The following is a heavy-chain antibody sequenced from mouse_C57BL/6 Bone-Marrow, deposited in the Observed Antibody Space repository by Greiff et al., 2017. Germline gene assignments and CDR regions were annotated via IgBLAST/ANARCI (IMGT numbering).Heavy chain of an antibody. V-gene: IGHV1-81*01. CDR1: GYTFTSYG. D-gene: IGHD1-1*01. CDR2: IYHRSGNT. J-gene: IGHJ1*03. CDR3: ARSGYYGSSYDWYFDV. Sequence: QVQLKESGAELARPGASVKLSCKASGYTFTSYGISWVKQRTGQGLEWIGEIYHRSGNTYYNEKFKGKATLTADKSSSTAYMELRSLTSEDSAVYFCARSGYYGSSYDWYFDVWGTETTVTVSS.